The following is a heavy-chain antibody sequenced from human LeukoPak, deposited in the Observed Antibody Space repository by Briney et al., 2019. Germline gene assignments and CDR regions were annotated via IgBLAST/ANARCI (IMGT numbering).Heavy chain of an antibody. J-gene: IGHJ3*02. V-gene: IGHV3-30*03. D-gene: IGHD3-10*01. CDR2: VSYDGNNE. CDR1: GFSFSSHG. CDR3: ARPSRGTYAFDI. Sequence: PGRSLRLSCEASGFSFSSHGMHWVRQAPGKGLEWVAVVSYDGNNEDYAESVKGRFTISRDNSKNTLYLQMNSLRAEDTAVYYCARPSRGTYAFDIWGQGAMVTVSS.